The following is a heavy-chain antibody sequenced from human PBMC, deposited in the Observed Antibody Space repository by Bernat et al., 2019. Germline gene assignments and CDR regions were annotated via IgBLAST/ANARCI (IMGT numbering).Heavy chain of an antibody. Sequence: VQLVESGGGLVQPGGSLRLSCSASGFTFSNYAIHWVRQAPGKGLEWVAVISYDGSNKYYADSVKGRFTISRDNSKNTLYLQMTSLRTEDTAVYYCARDGLRFWWFDPWGQGTLVTVSS. V-gene: IGHV3-30-3*01. CDR1: GFTFSNYA. J-gene: IGHJ5*02. D-gene: IGHD3-3*01. CDR3: ARDGLRFWWFDP. CDR2: ISYDGSNK.